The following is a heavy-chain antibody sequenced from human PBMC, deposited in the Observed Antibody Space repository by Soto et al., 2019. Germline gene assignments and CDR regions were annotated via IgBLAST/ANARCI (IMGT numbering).Heavy chain of an antibody. J-gene: IGHJ4*02. Sequence: ASVKVSCKASGYTFTSYGISWVRQAPGQGLEWMGWISAYNGNTNYAQKLQGRVTMTTDTSTSTAYMELRSLRSDDTAVYYCARDRVDILTGYYFFDYWGQGTLVTVSS. CDR1: GYTFTSYG. D-gene: IGHD3-9*01. CDR2: ISAYNGNT. V-gene: IGHV1-18*01. CDR3: ARDRVDILTGYYFFDY.